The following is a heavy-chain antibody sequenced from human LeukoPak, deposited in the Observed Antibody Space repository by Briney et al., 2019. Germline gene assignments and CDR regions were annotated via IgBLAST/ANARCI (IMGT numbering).Heavy chain of an antibody. V-gene: IGHV3-48*04. Sequence: GGSLRLSCAASGFTFSSYSMNWVRQAPGKGLEWVSYISSSGSTIYYADSVKGRFTISRDNAKNSLYLQMNSLRAEDTAVYYCARVVPGATNFDYWGQGTLVTVSS. CDR2: ISSSGSTI. CDR3: ARVVPGATNFDY. CDR1: GFTFSSYS. D-gene: IGHD1-26*01. J-gene: IGHJ4*02.